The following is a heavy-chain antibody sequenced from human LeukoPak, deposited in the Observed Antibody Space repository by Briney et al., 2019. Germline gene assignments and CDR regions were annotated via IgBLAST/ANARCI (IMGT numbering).Heavy chain of an antibody. CDR1: GFTFSSYS. V-gene: IGHV3-7*03. Sequence: GGSLRLSCAASGFTFSSYSMSWVRQAPGKGLEWVANIKDDGSEKYYVDSVKGRFTISRDDAKNSLYLQMNSLRAEDTAVYYCARARDSSWDYWGQGTLVTVSS. J-gene: IGHJ4*02. D-gene: IGHD6-13*01. CDR3: ARARDSSWDY. CDR2: IKDDGSEK.